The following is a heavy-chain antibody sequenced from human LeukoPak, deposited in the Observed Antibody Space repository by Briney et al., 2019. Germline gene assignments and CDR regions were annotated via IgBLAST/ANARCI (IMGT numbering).Heavy chain of an antibody. J-gene: IGHJ5*02. CDR3: ARIGAGYSYGGGFDP. V-gene: IGHV3-30*04. D-gene: IGHD5-18*01. CDR2: IPHDGSNK. CDR1: GFTFSGYS. Sequence: PGGSLRLSRAGSGFTFSGYSMVWVRQAPGKGLEWVTAIPHDGSNKYYGDSVKGRFTISRDDPKKTMYLQMNSLRNEDTAVYYCARIGAGYSYGGGFDPWGQGTLVTVSS.